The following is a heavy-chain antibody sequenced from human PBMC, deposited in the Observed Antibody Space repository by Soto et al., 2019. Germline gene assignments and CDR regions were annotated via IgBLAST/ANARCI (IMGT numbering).Heavy chain of an antibody. CDR1: GDSVSSNSAA. D-gene: IGHD3-9*01. CDR3: ARDVYDILTGYYQIPYYFDY. V-gene: IGHV6-1*01. CDR2: TYYRSKWYN. J-gene: IGHJ4*02. Sequence: SQTLSLTCAISGDSVSSNSAAWNWIRQSPSRGLEWLGRTYYRSKWYNDYAVSVKSRITINPDTSKNQFSLQLNSVTPEDTAVYYCARDVYDILTGYYQIPYYFDYWGQGTLVTV.